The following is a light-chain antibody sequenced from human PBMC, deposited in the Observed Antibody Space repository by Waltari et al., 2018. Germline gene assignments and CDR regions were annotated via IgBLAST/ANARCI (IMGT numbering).Light chain of an antibody. V-gene: IGKV3-20*01. CDR1: QNVRRDY. Sequence: DSLLTQSPGTLSLPPGERATLSCRASQNVRRDYLSWYQHKPGQAPRLLIFGASRRATGIPERFSGTVSVTDFTLTISRLEPEDFALYYCQHYGSSLWTFGQGTKVEIK. CDR3: QHYGSSLWT. J-gene: IGKJ1*01. CDR2: GAS.